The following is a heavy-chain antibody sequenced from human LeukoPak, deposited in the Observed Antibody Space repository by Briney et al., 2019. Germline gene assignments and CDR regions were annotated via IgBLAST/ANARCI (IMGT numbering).Heavy chain of an antibody. D-gene: IGHD3-10*01. J-gene: IGHJ5*02. CDR2: VSYSGSP. CDR3: ARHGWDYPSGTYYTFDP. Sequence: SETLSLTCTVSGDSISSSRYYWGWTRQPPGKGLEWIGSVSYSGSPYYNPSLKSRVTTSVDTSKNQFSLRLSSVTATDTAMYYCARHGWDYPSGTYYTFDPWGQGTLVTVSS. V-gene: IGHV4-39*01. CDR1: GDSISSSRYY.